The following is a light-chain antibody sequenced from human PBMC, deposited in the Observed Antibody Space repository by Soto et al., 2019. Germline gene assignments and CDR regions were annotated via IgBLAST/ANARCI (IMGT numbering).Light chain of an antibody. Sequence: QSALTQPASVFGSPGQSITISCTGTSSDVGGYNYVSWYQQHPGKAPQLMIYAVNNRPSGVSNRFSGSKSGNTASLTISGLRAEDEADYYCSSYTSSSTLVFGGGTKLTVL. CDR2: AVN. V-gene: IGLV2-14*01. CDR1: SSDVGGYNY. J-gene: IGLJ2*01. CDR3: SSYTSSSTLV.